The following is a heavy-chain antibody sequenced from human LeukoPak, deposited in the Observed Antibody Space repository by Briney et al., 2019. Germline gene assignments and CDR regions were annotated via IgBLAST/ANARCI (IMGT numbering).Heavy chain of an antibody. CDR3: ARGLSYSTNWAFDY. V-gene: IGHV3-13*01. CDR1: GFTFSNYD. Sequence: HPGGSLKLSCAASGFTFSNYDMPWVRQVTGKGLEWVSAIGTAGDTYYPGSVKGRFTISRENAKNSLYLQMNSLRAGDTAVYYCARGLSYSTNWAFDYWGQGILVTVSS. J-gene: IGHJ4*02. CDR2: IGTAGDT. D-gene: IGHD6-13*01.